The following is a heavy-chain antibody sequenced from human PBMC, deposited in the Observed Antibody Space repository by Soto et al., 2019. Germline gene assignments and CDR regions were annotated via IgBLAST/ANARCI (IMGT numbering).Heavy chain of an antibody. J-gene: IGHJ5*02. D-gene: IGHD2-15*01. CDR2: IDPSDSYT. Sequence: GESLKISCKGSGYSFTIYWISWVRQMPGKGLEWMGRIDPSDSYTNYSPSFQGHVTISADKSISTAYLQWSSLKASDTAMYYCARQPSDIVVVVAARQDWFDPWGQGTLVTVSS. V-gene: IGHV5-10-1*01. CDR3: ARQPSDIVVVVAARQDWFDP. CDR1: GYSFTIYW.